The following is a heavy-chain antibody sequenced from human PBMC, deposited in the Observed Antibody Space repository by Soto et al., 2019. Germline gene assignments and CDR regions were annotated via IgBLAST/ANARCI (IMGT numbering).Heavy chain of an antibody. Sequence: GGSLRLSCAASGFTFSSYSMNWVRQAQGKGLEWVSSISSSSSYIYYADSVKGRFTISRDNAKNSLYLQMNSLRAEDTAVYYCARVRVYCSGGSCYSTTFDYWGQGTLVTVSS. CDR2: ISSSSSYI. D-gene: IGHD2-15*01. CDR1: GFTFSSYS. V-gene: IGHV3-21*01. J-gene: IGHJ4*02. CDR3: ARVRVYCSGGSCYSTTFDY.